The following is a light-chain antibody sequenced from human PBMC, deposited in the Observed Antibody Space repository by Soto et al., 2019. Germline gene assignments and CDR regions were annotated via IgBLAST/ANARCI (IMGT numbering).Light chain of an antibody. Sequence: ALTQPPSASGSPGQSITISCTGTSSDVGGYNYVSWYQQHPGSAPKLIIHEVNKRPSGVPDRFSGSKSGNTASLTVTGLQAEDEADYYCSSYAGSNILVFGEGTKLTVL. CDR3: SSYAGSNILV. J-gene: IGLJ2*01. V-gene: IGLV2-8*01. CDR1: SSDVGGYNY. CDR2: EVN.